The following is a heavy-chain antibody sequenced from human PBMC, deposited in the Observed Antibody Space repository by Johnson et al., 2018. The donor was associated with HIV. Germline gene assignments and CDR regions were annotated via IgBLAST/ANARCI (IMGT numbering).Heavy chain of an antibody. Sequence: VQLLESGGGVVQPGGSLRLSCAASGFTFSIYDIHWVRQAPGKGLEWVAMISHDGTNNFYADSVKGRFTVSRDNSKNTLYLEANSLGPEDTATYYCARGKLPAALRRGDAFDIWGQGTMVTVSS. CDR2: ISHDGTNN. CDR1: GFTFSIYD. CDR3: ARGKLPAALRRGDAFDI. V-gene: IGHV3-30*03. D-gene: IGHD2-2*01. J-gene: IGHJ3*02.